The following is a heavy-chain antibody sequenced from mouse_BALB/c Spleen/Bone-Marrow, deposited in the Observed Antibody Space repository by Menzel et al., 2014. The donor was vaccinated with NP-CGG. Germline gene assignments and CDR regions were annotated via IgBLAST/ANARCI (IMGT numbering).Heavy chain of an antibody. Sequence: VQLQQSGAELVKPGASVKLSCTASGFNIKDTYMHWVKQRPEQGLEWIGRIDPANGNTKYGPKFQGKATITADTSSNTAYLQLSSLTSEDTAVYYCARGYGSSYGTGYFDVWGAGTTVTVSS. CDR2: IDPANGNT. CDR3: ARGYGSSYGTGYFDV. V-gene: IGHV14-3*02. CDR1: GFNIKDTY. D-gene: IGHD1-1*01. J-gene: IGHJ1*01.